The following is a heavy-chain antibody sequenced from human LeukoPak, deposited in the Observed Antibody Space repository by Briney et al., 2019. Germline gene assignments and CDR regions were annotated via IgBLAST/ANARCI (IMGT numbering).Heavy chain of an antibody. D-gene: IGHD5-24*01. CDR1: GFTFSGYI. Sequence: RGAPRHSCPGSGFTFSGYIMHWVGPAAGKGLEGVSFIGTRGNIIYYADYVKGRFTVSRDNAKNALYVQMNSLTAEDTAVYYCARDQWLDYWGQGTLVTVSS. CDR3: ARDQWLDY. V-gene: IGHV3-48*01. J-gene: IGHJ4*02. CDR2: IGTRGNII.